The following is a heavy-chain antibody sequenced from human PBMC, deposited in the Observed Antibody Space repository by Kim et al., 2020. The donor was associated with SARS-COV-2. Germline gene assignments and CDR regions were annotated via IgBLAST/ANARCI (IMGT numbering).Heavy chain of an antibody. CDR3: ARDKAVWDILTGPFDY. Sequence: ASVKVSCKASGYTFTSYAMHWVRQAPGQRLEWMGWINAGNGNTKYSQKFQGRVTITRDTSASTAYMELSSLRSEDTAVYYCARDKAVWDILTGPFDYWGQGTLVTVSS. CDR1: GYTFTSYA. CDR2: INAGNGNT. V-gene: IGHV1-3*01. D-gene: IGHD3-9*01. J-gene: IGHJ4*02.